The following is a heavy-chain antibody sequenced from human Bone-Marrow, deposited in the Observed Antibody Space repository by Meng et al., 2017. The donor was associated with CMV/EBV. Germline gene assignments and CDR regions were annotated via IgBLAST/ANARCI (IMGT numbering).Heavy chain of an antibody. Sequence: SETLSLTCTVSGGSISSYYWSWIRQPPGKGLEWIGSFFYSGSTYYTPSLKSRVTISVDTSNNQFSLNLRSVTAADTALYYCVRQRWELPRAYFDYWGQGTLVTVSS. CDR3: VRQRWELPRAYFDY. V-gene: IGHV4-59*05. CDR2: FFYSGST. J-gene: IGHJ4*02. CDR1: GGSISSYY. D-gene: IGHD1-26*01.